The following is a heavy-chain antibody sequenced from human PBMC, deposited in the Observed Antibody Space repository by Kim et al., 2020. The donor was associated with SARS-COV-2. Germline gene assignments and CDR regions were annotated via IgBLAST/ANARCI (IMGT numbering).Heavy chain of an antibody. CDR3: AKRGLGGTTFGWLDFDN. D-gene: IGHD3-16*01. Sequence: GGSLRLSCAASGFTFNNYGMAWVRQAPGKGLEWVSGISDSGGTTYYAESVKGRFTISRDKSKNILYLQMNSLRADDTAVYHCAKRGLGGTTFGWLDFDNWGQGTLVTVSS. V-gene: IGHV3-23*01. CDR2: ISDSGGTT. J-gene: IGHJ4*02. CDR1: GFTFNNYG.